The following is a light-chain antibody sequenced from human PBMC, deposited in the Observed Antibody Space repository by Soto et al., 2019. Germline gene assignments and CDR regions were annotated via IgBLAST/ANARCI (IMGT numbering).Light chain of an antibody. CDR3: QQRSNWPPIT. CDR2: DAS. J-gene: IGKJ5*01. Sequence: ELVLTQYPATLSLSPGARATLSCRASQSVSSYLAWYQQKPGQAPRLLIYDASNRATGIPARFSGSGSGTDFTLTISSLEPEDFAVYYFQQRSNWPPITFGQGTRLEIK. V-gene: IGKV3-11*01. CDR1: QSVSSY.